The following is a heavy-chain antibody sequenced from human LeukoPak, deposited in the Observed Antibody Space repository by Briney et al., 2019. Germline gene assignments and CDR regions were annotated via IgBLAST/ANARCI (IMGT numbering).Heavy chain of an antibody. CDR3: ARRARGILTGWKYYFDY. CDR1: GYTFTGYY. J-gene: IGHJ4*02. D-gene: IGHD3-9*01. CDR2: INPNSGGT. Sequence: ASVKVSCKASGYTFTGYYMHWVRQAPGQGLEWMGWINPNSGGTNYAQKFQGWVTMTRDTSISTAYMELSRLRSDDTAVYYCARRARGILTGWKYYFDYWGQGTLVTVSS. V-gene: IGHV1-2*04.